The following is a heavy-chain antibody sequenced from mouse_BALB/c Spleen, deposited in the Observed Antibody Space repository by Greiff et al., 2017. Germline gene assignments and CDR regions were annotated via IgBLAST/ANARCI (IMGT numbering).Heavy chain of an antibody. V-gene: IGHV5-9-3*01. CDR3: ARRELGRYFDV. CDR1: GFTFSSYA. Sequence: EVKLVESGGGLVKPGGSLKISCAASGFTFSSYAMSWVRQTPGKRLEWVATISSGGSYTYYPDSVKGRFTISRDNAKNTLYLQMSSLRSEDTAMYYCARRELGRYFDVWGAGTTVTVSS. J-gene: IGHJ1*01. CDR2: ISSGGSYT. D-gene: IGHD4-1*01.